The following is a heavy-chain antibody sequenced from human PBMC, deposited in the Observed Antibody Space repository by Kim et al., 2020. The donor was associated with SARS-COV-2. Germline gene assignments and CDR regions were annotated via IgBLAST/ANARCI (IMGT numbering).Heavy chain of an antibody. J-gene: IGHJ6*01. CDR1: GGSISSSSYY. D-gene: IGHD6-19*01. Sequence: SETLSLTCTVSGGSISSSSYYWGWIRQPPGKGLEWIGSIYYSGSTYYNPSLKSRVTISVDTSKNQFSLKLSSVTAADTAVYYCARVLSYSSGWYLPGYY. V-gene: IGHV4-39*07. CDR2: IYYSGST. CDR3: ARVLSYSSGWYLPGYY.